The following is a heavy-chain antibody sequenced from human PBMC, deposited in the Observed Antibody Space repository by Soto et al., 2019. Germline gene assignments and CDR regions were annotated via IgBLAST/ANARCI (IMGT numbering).Heavy chain of an antibody. D-gene: IGHD1-26*01. CDR2: ISDSGDAT. V-gene: IGHV3-23*01. CDR1: GVSFGSYA. Sequence: PGGSLRLSCAASGVSFGSYAMSWVRQAPGKGLEWVSSISDSGDATYYADSVKGRFTISRDNSKNALYLQMNSLRAEDTAVYYCAKGGIVLPHVGYWGQGTLVTVSS. CDR3: AKGGIVLPHVGY. J-gene: IGHJ4*02.